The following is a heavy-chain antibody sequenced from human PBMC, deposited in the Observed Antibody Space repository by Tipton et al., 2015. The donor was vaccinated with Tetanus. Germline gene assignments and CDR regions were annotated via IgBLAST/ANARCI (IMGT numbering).Heavy chain of an antibody. D-gene: IGHD4-23*01. J-gene: IGHJ4*02. CDR1: ELPFSSYW. CDR3: ARDRGGAYDY. Sequence: SLRLSCAVSELPFSSYWMSWVRQAPGKGLEWVANIKEDGSEKYYVDSVKGRFTMSRDNAKNSLFLQMNSLRAEDTAVYYCARDRGGAYDYWGQGTLVTVSS. V-gene: IGHV3-7*01. CDR2: IKEDGSEK.